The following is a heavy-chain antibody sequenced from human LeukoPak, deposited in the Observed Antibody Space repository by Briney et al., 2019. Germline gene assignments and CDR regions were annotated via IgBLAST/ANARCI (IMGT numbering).Heavy chain of an antibody. CDR2: IYTSGST. V-gene: IGHV4-4*07. CDR1: GGSISSYY. Sequence: PSETLSLTCTVSGGSISSYYWSWIRQPAGKGLKWIGRIYTSGSTNYNPSLKSRVTMSVDTSKNQFSLKLSSVTAADTAVYYCARHTAIRPYYYYYMDVWGKGTTVTVSS. CDR3: ARHTAIRPYYYYYMDV. D-gene: IGHD5-18*01. J-gene: IGHJ6*03.